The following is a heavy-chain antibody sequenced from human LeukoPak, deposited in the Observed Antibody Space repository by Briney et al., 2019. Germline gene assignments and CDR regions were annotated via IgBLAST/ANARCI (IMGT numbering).Heavy chain of an antibody. CDR1: GGSFSGYY. V-gene: IGHV4-34*01. CDR2: INHSGST. Sequence: SETLSLTCAVYGGSFSGYYWSWIRQPPGKGLGWIGEINHSGSTNYNPSLKSRVTISVDTSKNQFSLKLSSVTAADTAVYYCARMRRPRLYGMDVWGQGTTVTVSS. CDR3: ARMRRPRLYGMDV. J-gene: IGHJ6*02.